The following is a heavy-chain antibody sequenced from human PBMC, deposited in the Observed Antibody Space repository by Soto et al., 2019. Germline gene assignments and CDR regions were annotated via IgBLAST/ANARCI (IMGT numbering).Heavy chain of an antibody. CDR3: ASSWFGVSKYFDY. V-gene: IGHV3-72*01. Sequence: ESGGGFVQPGGSLRLSCAASGLSFSDHYMDWVRQAPGRGLEWVGRIRNRANSYATEYAASVEGRFTISREDSKNSLYLQMNSLKIEDTAVYYCASSWFGVSKYFDYWRQGILVTVSS. CDR2: IRNRANSYAT. CDR1: GLSFSDHY. D-gene: IGHD3-10*01. J-gene: IGHJ4*02.